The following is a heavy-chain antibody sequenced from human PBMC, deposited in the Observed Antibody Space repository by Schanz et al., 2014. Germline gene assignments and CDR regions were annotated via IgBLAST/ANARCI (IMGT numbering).Heavy chain of an antibody. CDR1: GFTFRSYG. CDR2: IWYDGSNK. Sequence: QVQVVESGGGVVQPGTSLRLSCAASGFTFRSYGMYWVRQAPGKGLEWGAVIWYDGSNKNYADSVKGRFTISRDNSKSPLYPQRNTRRPDAPAVYYWASPPPLVRGIAGWFGPWGQGSLVTVSS. D-gene: IGHD3-10*01. CDR3: ASPPPLVRGIAGWFGP. V-gene: IGHV3-33*01. J-gene: IGHJ5*02.